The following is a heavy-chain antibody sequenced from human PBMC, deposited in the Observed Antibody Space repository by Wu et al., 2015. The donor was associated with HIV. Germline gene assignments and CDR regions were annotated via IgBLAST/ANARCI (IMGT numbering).Heavy chain of an antibody. J-gene: IGHJ5*02. CDR2: IIPIFGTA. V-gene: IGHV1-69*05. Sequence: QVQLVQSGAEVKKPGSSVKVSCKASGGTFSSYAISWVRQAPGQGLEWMGGIIPIFGTANYAQKFQGRVTITTDESTSTAYMELSSLRSEDTAVYYCARAFIGPVGSGSYKYNMQQTWFDPWGQGTLVTVSS. CDR3: ARAFIGPVGSGSYKYNMQQTWFDP. CDR1: GGTFSSYA. D-gene: IGHD3-10*01.